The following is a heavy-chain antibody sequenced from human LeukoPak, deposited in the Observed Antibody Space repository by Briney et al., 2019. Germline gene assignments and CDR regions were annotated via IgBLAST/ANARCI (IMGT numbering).Heavy chain of an antibody. CDR3: ATPYGATPGAFDI. J-gene: IGHJ3*02. D-gene: IGHD4-17*01. CDR1: GGSFSGYY. CDR2: INHSGST. Sequence: SETLSLTCAVYGGSFSGYYWSWIRQPPGKGLEWIGEINHSGSTNYDPPLKSRVTISVDTSKNQFSLKLSSVTAADTAVYYCATPYGATPGAFDIWGQGTMVTVSS. V-gene: IGHV4-34*01.